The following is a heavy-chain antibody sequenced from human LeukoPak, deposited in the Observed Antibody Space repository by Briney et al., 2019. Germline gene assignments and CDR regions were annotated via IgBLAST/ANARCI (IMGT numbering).Heavy chain of an antibody. Sequence: SGPTLVNPTQILTRTCTFSGFSLSTSGMRVSWIRQPPGKALEWLARIDGDDNKLYSASQKTRLTISKDTSENQVVLTMTNMDPVDTATYFCVRSGYSSPFDYWGQGTLVTVSS. D-gene: IGHD6-13*01. CDR3: VRSGYSSPFDY. J-gene: IGHJ4*02. CDR2: IDGDDNK. V-gene: IGHV2-70*04. CDR1: GFSLSTSGMR.